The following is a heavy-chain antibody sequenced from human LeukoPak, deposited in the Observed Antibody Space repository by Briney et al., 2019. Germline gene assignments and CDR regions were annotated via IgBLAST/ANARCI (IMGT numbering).Heavy chain of an antibody. D-gene: IGHD2-8*01. Sequence: GGSLRLSCAASGFTFSSYSMNWVRQAPGKGLEWVSSISSSSYIYYADSVKGRFTISRDNAKNSLYLQMNSLRAEDTAVYYCAGDRMGPSSYNWFDPWGQGTLVTVSS. V-gene: IGHV3-21*01. CDR2: ISSSSYI. J-gene: IGHJ5*02. CDR3: AGDRMGPSSYNWFDP. CDR1: GFTFSSYS.